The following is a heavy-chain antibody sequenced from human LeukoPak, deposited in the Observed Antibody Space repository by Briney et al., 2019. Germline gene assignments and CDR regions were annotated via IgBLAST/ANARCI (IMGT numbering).Heavy chain of an antibody. D-gene: IGHD3-16*01. CDR1: GFTFTNAW. J-gene: IGHJ4*02. Sequence: GGSLRLSCAASGFTFTNAWMTWVRQAPGKGLEWVGRIKSKKDGETTDYAAPVKGRFTISRDDSRNTLYLQMNSLKTEDTAAYSCSTDDTGHDWGHWGQGTLITVSS. V-gene: IGHV3-15*01. CDR2: IKSKKDGETT. CDR3: STDDTGHDWGH.